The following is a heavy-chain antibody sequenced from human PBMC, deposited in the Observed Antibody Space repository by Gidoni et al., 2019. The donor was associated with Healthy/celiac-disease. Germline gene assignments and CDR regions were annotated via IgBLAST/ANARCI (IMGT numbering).Heavy chain of an antibody. D-gene: IGHD3-3*01. V-gene: IGHV4-34*01. Sequence: QVQLQQWGAGLLKPSETLSLTCAVYGGSFSGYSWSWIRQPPGKGLEWIGEINHSGSTNYNPSLKSRVTISVDTSKNQFSLKLSSVTAADTAVYYCARGRRTYYDFWSGYYTGWFDPWGQGTLVTVSS. CDR1: GGSFSGYS. CDR3: ARGRRTYYDFWSGYYTGWFDP. J-gene: IGHJ5*02. CDR2: INHSGST.